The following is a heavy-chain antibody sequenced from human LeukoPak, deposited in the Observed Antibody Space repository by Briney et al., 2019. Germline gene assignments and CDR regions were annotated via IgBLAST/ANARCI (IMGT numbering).Heavy chain of an antibody. V-gene: IGHV3-23*01. J-gene: IGHJ4*02. CDR3: AKGVLDYDFWDFDY. CDR2: FSGSGGST. D-gene: IGHD3-3*01. Sequence: PGASLRLSCAASGFSFSSYGRSWGGQAPGPGLQWVAAFSGSGGSTYYADSVKGRFTISRDNSKNTLYLQMNSLRAEDTAVYYCAKGVLDYDFWDFDYWGQGTLVTVSS. CDR1: GFSFSSYG.